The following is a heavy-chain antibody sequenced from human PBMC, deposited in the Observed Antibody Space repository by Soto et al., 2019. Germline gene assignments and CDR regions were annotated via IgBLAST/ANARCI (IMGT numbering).Heavy chain of an antibody. V-gene: IGHV2-5*02. D-gene: IGHD1-20*01. J-gene: IGHJ4*02. CDR2: IYWDDDK. CDR1: GFSLSTTGVR. CDR3: AHRRGGSTWNDAHFDY. Sequence: QSTLKASVPTLVKPTQTLTLTCTFSGFSLSTTGVRVGWIRQPPGKALECLAIIYWDDDKPYSPSLKSRLIITKDTSDNQMVLTMTNMDPVDNATDYFAHRRGGSTWNDAHFDYWGQGTLVTVSA.